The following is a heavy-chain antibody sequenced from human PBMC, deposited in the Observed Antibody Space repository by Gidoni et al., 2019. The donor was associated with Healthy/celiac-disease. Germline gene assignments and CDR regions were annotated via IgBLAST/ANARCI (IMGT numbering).Heavy chain of an antibody. CDR1: GGSFSGYY. V-gene: IGHV4-34*01. CDR2: INHSGST. D-gene: IGHD6-13*01. Sequence: QVQLQQWGAGLLKPSETLSLTCPVSGGSFSGYYWSWIRQPPGKGLEWIGEINHSGSTNYNPSLKSRVTISVDTSKNQFSLKLSSVTAADTAVYYCARRWKQLELNWFDPWGQGTLVTVSS. CDR3: ARRWKQLELNWFDP. J-gene: IGHJ5*02.